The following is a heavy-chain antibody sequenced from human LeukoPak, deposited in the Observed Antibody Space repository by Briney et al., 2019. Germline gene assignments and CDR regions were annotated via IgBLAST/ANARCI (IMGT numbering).Heavy chain of an antibody. CDR3: ARGGSGYPADY. Sequence: PSQTLSLTCTVSGGSISSGGYYWSWIRPHPVKGLEWIVSMYYSGTNYYNPSLKSRVTISGDTAKKQFSLKLSSVTAADTAVYYCARGGSGYPADYWGQGTLVTVSS. CDR1: GGSISSGGYY. V-gene: IGHV4-31*03. CDR2: MYYSGTN. J-gene: IGHJ4*02. D-gene: IGHD3-22*01.